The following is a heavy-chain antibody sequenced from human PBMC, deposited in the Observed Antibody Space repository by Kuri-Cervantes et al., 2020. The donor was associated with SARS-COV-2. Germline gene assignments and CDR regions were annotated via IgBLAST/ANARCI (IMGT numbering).Heavy chain of an antibody. V-gene: IGHV3-11*04. D-gene: IGHD6-13*01. CDR2: ISTSGGSI. CDR1: GFTFSDYY. Sequence: GESLKISCVASGFTFSDYYFTWIRQAPGKGLEWVSYISTSGGSIFYADSVKGRFTISRDNAKNSLYLQMNSLRAEDTAVYYCAKARAAAGAFDIWGQGTMVTVSS. J-gene: IGHJ3*02. CDR3: AKARAAAGAFDI.